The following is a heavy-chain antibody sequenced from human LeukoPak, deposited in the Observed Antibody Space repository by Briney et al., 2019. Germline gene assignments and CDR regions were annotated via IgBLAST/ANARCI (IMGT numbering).Heavy chain of an antibody. CDR3: ARAVDTAMVN. D-gene: IGHD5-18*01. V-gene: IGHV4-30-2*01. Sequence: PSETLSLTCAVSGGSINSGAYSWSWIRQPPGQGLEWIAYIYHSGSTNYNPSLKSRVTISVARSKNHFSLKLSSVPAADTTVYYCARAVDTAMVNWGQGTLVTVSS. CDR1: GGSINSGAYS. J-gene: IGHJ4*02. CDR2: IYHSGST.